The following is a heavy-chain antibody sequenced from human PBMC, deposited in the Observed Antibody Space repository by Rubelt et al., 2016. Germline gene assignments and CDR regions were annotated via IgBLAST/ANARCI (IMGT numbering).Heavy chain of an antibody. D-gene: IGHD2-2*01. J-gene: IGHJ5*02. CDR3: ARDPCTSCQEGFGP. Sequence: EVQLVESGGGLVKPGGSLRLSCAASGFTFSNAWMSWVRQAPGKGLVWVSRINSDGSSTSYADSVKGRFTISSDNAKNTLYLQMNSLRAEDTAVYYCARDPCTSCQEGFGPWGQGTLVTVSS. CDR1: GFTFSNAW. V-gene: IGHV3-74*01. CDR2: INSDGSST.